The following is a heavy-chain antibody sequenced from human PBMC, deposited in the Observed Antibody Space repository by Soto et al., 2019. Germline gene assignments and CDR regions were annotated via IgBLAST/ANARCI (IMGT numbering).Heavy chain of an antibody. CDR3: ARVRSSGREFDY. J-gene: IGHJ4*02. Sequence: GGSLRLSCAASGFTFSSYAMSWVRQAPGKGLEWVSAISGSGGSTYYADSVKGRFTISRDNSKNTLYLQMNSLRAEDTAVYYCARVRSSGREFDYWGQGTQVTVSS. CDR2: ISGSGGST. D-gene: IGHD6-25*01. CDR1: GFTFSSYA. V-gene: IGHV3-23*01.